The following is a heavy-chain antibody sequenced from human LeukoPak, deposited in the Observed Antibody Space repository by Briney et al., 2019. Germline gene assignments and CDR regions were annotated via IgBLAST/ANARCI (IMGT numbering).Heavy chain of an antibody. Sequence: PGGSLRLSCAASGFTVSSNYMSWVRQAPGKGLEWVSVIYSGGSTYYADSVKGRFTISRDNSKNTLYLQMNSLRAEDTAVYYCARGVGWEPLYYFDYWGQGTLVTVSS. J-gene: IGHJ4*02. CDR2: IYSGGST. V-gene: IGHV3-53*01. CDR3: ARGVGWEPLYYFDY. D-gene: IGHD1-26*01. CDR1: GFTVSSNY.